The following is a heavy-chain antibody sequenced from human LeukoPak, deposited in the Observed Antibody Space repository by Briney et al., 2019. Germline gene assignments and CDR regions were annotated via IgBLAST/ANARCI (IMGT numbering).Heavy chain of an antibody. V-gene: IGHV3-7*01. CDR1: GCTFSSYT. CDR2: TKEDGGGL. CDR3: ASRTIEFDP. Sequence: GGSLRLSCAAAGCTFSSYTMNWGRQAPGRGLEWGADTKEDGGGLYYVDSVKGRFIISRDNAKNSVYLLTNTLRDEDTAVYYCASRTIEFDPWGQGTLVTVSS. J-gene: IGHJ5*02. D-gene: IGHD1/OR15-1a*01.